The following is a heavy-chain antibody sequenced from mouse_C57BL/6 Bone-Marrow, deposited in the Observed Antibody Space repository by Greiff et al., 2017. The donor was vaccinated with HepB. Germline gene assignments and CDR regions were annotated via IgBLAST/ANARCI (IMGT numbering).Heavy chain of an antibody. CDR3: ARYDYDPVYAMDY. J-gene: IGHJ4*01. CDR2: IYPRSGNT. Sequence: VQLQESGAELARPGASVKLSCKASGYTFTSYGISWVKQRTGQGLEWIGEIYPRSGNTYYNEKFKGKATLTADKSSSTAYMELRSLTSEDSAVYFCARYDYDPVYAMDYWGQGTSVTVSS. CDR1: GYTFTSYG. D-gene: IGHD2-4*01. V-gene: IGHV1-81*01.